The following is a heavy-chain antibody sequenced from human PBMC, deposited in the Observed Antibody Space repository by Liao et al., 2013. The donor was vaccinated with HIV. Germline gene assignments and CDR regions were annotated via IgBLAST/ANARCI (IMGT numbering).Heavy chain of an antibody. J-gene: IGHJ3*02. CDR2: IYTSGST. CDR1: GGSISSGSYY. CDR3: ASTLAGDGAFDI. V-gene: IGHV4-61*02. Sequence: QVQLQESGPGLVKPSQTLSLTCTVSGGSISSGSYYWSWIRQPAGKGLEWIGRIYTSGSTNYNPSLKSRVTISVDRSKNQFSLKLSSVTAADTAVYYCASTLAGDGAFDIWGPRGQWSPSL. D-gene: IGHD6-19*01.